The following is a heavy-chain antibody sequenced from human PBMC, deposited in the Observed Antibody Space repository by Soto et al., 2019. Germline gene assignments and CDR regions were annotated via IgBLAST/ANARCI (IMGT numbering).Heavy chain of an antibody. J-gene: IGHJ3*02. Sequence: PGGSLRLSCAASGFTFDDYAMHWVRQAPGKGLEWVSGISWNSGSIGYADSVKGRFTISRDNAKNSLYLQMNSLRAEDTALYYCAKGVRLLLRMAFDIWGQGTMVTVSS. D-gene: IGHD2-15*01. CDR1: GFTFDDYA. CDR2: ISWNSGSI. CDR3: AKGVRLLLRMAFDI. V-gene: IGHV3-9*01.